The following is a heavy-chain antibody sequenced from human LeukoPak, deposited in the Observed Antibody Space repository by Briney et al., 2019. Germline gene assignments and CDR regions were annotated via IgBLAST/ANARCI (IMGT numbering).Heavy chain of an antibody. V-gene: IGHV3-21*01. Sequence: GGSLRLSCAASGFTFSSYSMNWVRQAPGKGLEWVSSISSSSSYIYYADSVKGRFTISRDNAKNSLYLQMNSLRAEDTAVYYCARCRGGGSCYSDYWGQGTLVTVSS. CDR2: ISSSSSYI. J-gene: IGHJ4*02. D-gene: IGHD2-15*01. CDR1: GFTFSSYS. CDR3: ARCRGGGSCYSDY.